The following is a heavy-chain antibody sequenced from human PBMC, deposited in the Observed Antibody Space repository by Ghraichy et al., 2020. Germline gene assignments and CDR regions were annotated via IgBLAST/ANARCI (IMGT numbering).Heavy chain of an antibody. D-gene: IGHD3-22*01. CDR3: AKHYYDSSGYYENNWFDP. J-gene: IGHJ5*02. Sequence: GGSLRLSCAASGFTFSSYAMSWVRQAPGKGLEWVSAISGSGGSTYYADSVKGRFTISRDNSKNTLYLQMNSLRAEDTAVYYCAKHYYDSSGYYENNWFDPWGQGTLVTVSS. CDR2: ISGSGGST. CDR1: GFTFSSYA. V-gene: IGHV3-23*01.